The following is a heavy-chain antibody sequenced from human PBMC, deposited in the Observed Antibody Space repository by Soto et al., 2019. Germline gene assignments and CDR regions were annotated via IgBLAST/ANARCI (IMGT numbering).Heavy chain of an antibody. J-gene: IGHJ4*02. V-gene: IGHV4-59*12. CDR2: IYYSGST. D-gene: IGHD3-10*01. CDR3: ARANYYGSGSYYFLFDY. CDR1: GGSISSYY. Sequence: QVQLQESGPGLVKPSETLSLSCTVSGGSISSYYWGWIRQPPGKGLEWIGYIYYSGSTNYNPSLKSRVTISVDTSKNQFSLKLSSVTAADTAVYYCARANYYGSGSYYFLFDYWGQGTLVTVSS.